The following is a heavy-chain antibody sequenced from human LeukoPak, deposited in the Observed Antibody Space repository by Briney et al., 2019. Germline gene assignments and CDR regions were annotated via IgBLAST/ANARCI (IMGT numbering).Heavy chain of an antibody. CDR3: ATPHVLAY. CDR1: DFSFSRQT. CDR2: ISSNSGSL. Sequence: GGSLRLSCAASDFSFSRQTMHWVRQAPGQALEWVSSISSNSGSLNYADSVEGRSTISRDNAQNSLYLQMNSLRADDTAVYYCATPHVLAYWGQGTLVTVSS. V-gene: IGHV3-21*06. J-gene: IGHJ4*02. D-gene: IGHD2-8*01.